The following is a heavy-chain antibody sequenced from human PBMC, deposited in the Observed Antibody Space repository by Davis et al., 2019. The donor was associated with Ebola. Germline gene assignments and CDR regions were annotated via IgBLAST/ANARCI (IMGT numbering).Heavy chain of an antibody. V-gene: IGHV3-11*04. Sequence: PGGSLRLSCEVSGFTFSDYYMSWIRQAPGKGLEWIAYIGPSGNSFYCADSVKGRFTISRDNAKNSLYLQMNSLRGEDTAVYYCAKGGVAWAEAECWDQGTLVTVSS. D-gene: IGHD6-19*01. CDR3: AKGGVAWAEAEC. J-gene: IGHJ4*02. CDR2: IGPSGNSF. CDR1: GFTFSDYY.